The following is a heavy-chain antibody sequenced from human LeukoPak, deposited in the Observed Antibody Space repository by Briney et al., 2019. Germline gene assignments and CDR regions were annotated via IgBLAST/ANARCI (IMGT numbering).Heavy chain of an antibody. CDR2: IIPIFGTA. CDR1: GYTFTSYG. J-gene: IGHJ3*02. Sequence: ASVKVSCKASGYTFTSYGISWVRQAPGQGLEWMGGIIPIFGTANYAQKFQGRVTITTDESTSTAYMELSSLRSEDTAVYYCARESVTIFGVVIINSAFDIWGQGTMVTVSS. V-gene: IGHV1-69*05. D-gene: IGHD3-3*01. CDR3: ARESVTIFGVVIINSAFDI.